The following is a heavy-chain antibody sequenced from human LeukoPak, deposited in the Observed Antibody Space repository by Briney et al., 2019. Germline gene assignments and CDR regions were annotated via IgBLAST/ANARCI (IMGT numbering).Heavy chain of an antibody. CDR3: ARGNIAAAGTSYYFDY. J-gene: IGHJ4*02. CDR1: GGSISSYY. Sequence: PSETLSLTCTVSGGSISSYYWSWIRQPPGKGLEWIGYIYYSGSTNYNPSLKSRVTISVDTSKNQFSLKLSSVTAADTAVYYCARGNIAAAGTSYYFDYWGQGTLVTVSS. D-gene: IGHD6-13*01. V-gene: IGHV4-59*01. CDR2: IYYSGST.